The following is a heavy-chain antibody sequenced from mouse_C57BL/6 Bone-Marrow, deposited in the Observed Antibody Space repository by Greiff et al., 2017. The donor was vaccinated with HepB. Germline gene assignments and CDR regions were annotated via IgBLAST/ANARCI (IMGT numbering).Heavy chain of an antibody. V-gene: IGHV1-15*01. CDR3: TRDGSSPAWFAY. CDR2: IDPETGGT. J-gene: IGHJ3*01. D-gene: IGHD1-1*01. CDR1: GYTFTDYE. Sequence: QVQLQQSGAELVRPGASVTLSCKASGYTFTDYEMHWVKQTPVHGLEWIGAIDPETGGTAYNQKFKGKAILTAGKSSSTAYMELRSLTSEDSAVYYCTRDGSSPAWFAYWGQGTLVTVSA.